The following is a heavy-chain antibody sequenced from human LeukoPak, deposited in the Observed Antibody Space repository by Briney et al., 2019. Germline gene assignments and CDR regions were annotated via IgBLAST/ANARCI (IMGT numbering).Heavy chain of an antibody. Sequence: GGSLRLSCAASGFTFRHAWMSWVRQAPGKGLEWVGRIKSKTDGATTDYAAPVKGRFTVSRDESKKTLYLQMNSLKTEDTAVYHCTTADVATKRQVVRRLYFYYYMDVWGKGTTVTVSS. CDR1: GFTFRHAW. J-gene: IGHJ6*03. CDR2: IKSKTDGATT. CDR3: TTADVATKRQVVRRLYFYYYMDV. D-gene: IGHD6-13*01. V-gene: IGHV3-15*01.